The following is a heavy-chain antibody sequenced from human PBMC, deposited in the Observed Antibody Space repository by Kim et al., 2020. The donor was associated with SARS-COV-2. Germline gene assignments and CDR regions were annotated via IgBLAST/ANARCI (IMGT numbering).Heavy chain of an antibody. CDR2: IYYSGST. V-gene: IGHV4-31*03. CDR3: ARDFRQYSSGWSSPFDP. J-gene: IGHJ5*02. Sequence: SETLSLTCTVSGGSISSGGYHWSWIRQHPGKGLEWIGYIYYSGSTYYNPSLKSRVTISVDTSKNQFSLKLSSVTAADTAVYYCARDFRQYSSGWSSPFDPWGQGTLVTVSS. D-gene: IGHD6-19*01. CDR1: GGSISSGGYH.